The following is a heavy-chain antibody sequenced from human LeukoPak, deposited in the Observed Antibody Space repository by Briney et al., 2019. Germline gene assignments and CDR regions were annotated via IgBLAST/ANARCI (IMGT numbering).Heavy chain of an antibody. V-gene: IGHV1-69*05. J-gene: IGHJ4*02. CDR2: IIPIFGTA. Sequence: SVKVSCKASGGTFSSYAISWVRQAPGQGLEWMGGIIPIFGTANYAEKFQGRVTITTDESTSTAYMELSSLRSEDTAVYYCATSYVDTAMVFPFDYWGQGTLVTVSS. CDR3: ATSYVDTAMVFPFDY. D-gene: IGHD5-18*01. CDR1: GGTFSSYA.